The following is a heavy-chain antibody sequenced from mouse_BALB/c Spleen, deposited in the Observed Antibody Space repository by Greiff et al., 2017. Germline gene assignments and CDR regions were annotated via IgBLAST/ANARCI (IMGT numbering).Heavy chain of an antibody. J-gene: IGHJ3*01. CDR1: GYTFTDYW. CDR2: IDTSDSYT. Sequence: QVQLQQPGAELVMPGASVKMSCKASGYTFTDYWMHWVKQRPGQGLEWIGAIDTSDSYTSYNQKFKGKATLTVDESSSTAYMQLSSLTSEDSAVYYCATYYGSTPFAYWGQGTLVTVSA. D-gene: IGHD1-1*01. V-gene: IGHV1-69*01. CDR3: ATYYGSTPFAY.